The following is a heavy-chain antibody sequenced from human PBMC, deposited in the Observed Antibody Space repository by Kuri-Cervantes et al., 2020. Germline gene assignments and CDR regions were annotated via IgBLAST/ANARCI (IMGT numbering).Heavy chain of an antibody. CDR1: GFTLSRYG. D-gene: IGHD3-16*02. Sequence: GESLKISCVVSGFTLSRYGMHWVCQAPGKGLEWVAIISYDGSNKYYADSVKGRFTISRDNSKNTLYLQMNSLRAEDTAVYYCAKDQNYDYVWGSYRPDYYMDVWGKGTTVTVSS. J-gene: IGHJ6*03. CDR2: ISYDGSNK. CDR3: AKDQNYDYVWGSYRPDYYMDV. V-gene: IGHV3-30*18.